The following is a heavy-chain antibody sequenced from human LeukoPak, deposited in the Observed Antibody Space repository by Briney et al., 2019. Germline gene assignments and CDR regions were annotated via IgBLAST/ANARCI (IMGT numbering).Heavy chain of an antibody. CDR2: IGPTGTDR. CDR1: GFTFSSCG. CDR3: ATETIGRHYDY. D-gene: IGHD1-14*01. Sequence: GGSLRLSCATSGFTFSSCGFNWVRQAPGKGLEWVSSIGPTGTDRYYADSVRGRFTISRDNAKNSMYLQMDSLRDEDTAVYYCATETIGRHYDYWGQGTLLTVSS. V-gene: IGHV3-21*01. J-gene: IGHJ4*02.